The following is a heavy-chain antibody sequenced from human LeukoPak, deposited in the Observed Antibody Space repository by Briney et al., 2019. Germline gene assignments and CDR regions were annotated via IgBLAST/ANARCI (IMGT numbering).Heavy chain of an antibody. Sequence: GGSLRLSCAASGFTFSSYWMSWVRQAPGKGLEWVANIKQGGSEKYYVDSVKGRFTISRDNAKNSLYLQMNSLRVEDTAVYYCARGPGGYYDSSGPFQHWGQGTLVTVSS. D-gene: IGHD3-22*01. CDR3: ARGPGGYYDSSGPFQH. J-gene: IGHJ1*01. V-gene: IGHV3-7*01. CDR1: GFTFSSYW. CDR2: IKQGGSEK.